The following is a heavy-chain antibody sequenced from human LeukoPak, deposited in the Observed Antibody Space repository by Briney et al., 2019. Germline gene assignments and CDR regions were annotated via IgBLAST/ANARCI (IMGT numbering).Heavy chain of an antibody. Sequence: PGGSLRLSCAASGFTFSSYAMSWVRQAPGKGLEWVSGISTGGDSTYYADSVKGRFTISRDNSKNTLYLQMNSLGAEDTAVYYCAKDPSGLDYLDYWGLGTLVTVSA. J-gene: IGHJ4*02. CDR2: ISTGGDST. V-gene: IGHV3-23*01. CDR3: AKDPSGLDYLDY. CDR1: GFTFSSYA.